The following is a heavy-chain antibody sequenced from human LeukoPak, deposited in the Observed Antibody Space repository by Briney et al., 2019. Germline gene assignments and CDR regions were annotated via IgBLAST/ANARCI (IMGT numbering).Heavy chain of an antibody. V-gene: IGHV5-51*01. J-gene: IGHJ4*02. CDR3: ARRPNLDY. Sequence: GDSLKISCRASGYTFTSDWIAWVRQMPGKGLEWMGIIYPGDSDTRYSPSFQGQVTISADKSISTAYLQWSSLRASDTAMYYCARRPNLDYWGQGTLVTVSS. D-gene: IGHD2-8*01. CDR2: IYPGDSDT. CDR1: GYTFTSDW.